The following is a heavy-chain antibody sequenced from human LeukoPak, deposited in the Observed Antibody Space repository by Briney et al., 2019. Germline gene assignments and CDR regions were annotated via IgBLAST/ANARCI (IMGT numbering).Heavy chain of an antibody. D-gene: IGHD3-22*01. Sequence: SETLSLTCTVSGGSMSSSSYYRGWIRQPPGEGLEWIASIHHSGSTYFNPSLKSRVTISVETSKNQFSLKLNSVTAADTAVYYCARDPDDKDFDYWGKGTLVTVSS. CDR3: ARDPDDKDFDY. CDR1: GGSMSSSSYY. J-gene: IGHJ4*02. CDR2: IHHSGST. V-gene: IGHV4-39*07.